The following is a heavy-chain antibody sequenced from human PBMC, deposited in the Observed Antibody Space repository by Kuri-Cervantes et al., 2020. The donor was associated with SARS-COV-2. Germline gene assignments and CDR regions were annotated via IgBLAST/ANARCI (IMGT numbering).Heavy chain of an antibody. J-gene: IGHJ6*03. D-gene: IGHD6-13*01. V-gene: IGHV4-34*01. Sequence: GSLRLSCAVYGGSFSGYYWSWIRQPPGKGLEWIGEINHSGSTNYNPSLKSRVTISVDTSKNQFSLKLSSVTAADTAVYYCAREGIAAAGTSIYYYMDVWGKGTAVTVSS. CDR2: INHSGST. CDR3: AREGIAAAGTSIYYYMDV. CDR1: GGSFSGYY.